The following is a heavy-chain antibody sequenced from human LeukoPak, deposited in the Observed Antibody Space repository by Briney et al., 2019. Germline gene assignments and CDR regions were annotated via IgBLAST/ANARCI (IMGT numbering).Heavy chain of an antibody. CDR2: IYYSGSN. V-gene: IGHV4-59*08. CDR1: GGSISSYY. Sequence: SETLSLTCTVPGGSISSYYWSWIRQPPGKGLEWMGYIYYSGSNNYNPSLKSRVTISIDTSKNQFSLKLRSVTAADTAVYYCARRRVWFGEYSYYYYGMDVWGQGTTVTVSS. D-gene: IGHD3-10*01. CDR3: ARRRVWFGEYSYYYYGMDV. J-gene: IGHJ6*02.